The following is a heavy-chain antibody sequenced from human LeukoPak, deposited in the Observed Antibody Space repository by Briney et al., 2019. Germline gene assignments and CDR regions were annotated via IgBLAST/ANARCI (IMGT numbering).Heavy chain of an antibody. Sequence: PSETLSLTCAAYGESLNSYYWSWVRQPPGEGLEWIGEIYESGTTKYNPSLKSRVAISMVPSKQQFSLMLSSVTAADTAVYYCARGAWATRLASWGLGTPVIVSS. CDR3: ARGAWATRLAS. V-gene: IGHV4-34*01. D-gene: IGHD2-15*01. CDR1: GESLNSYY. J-gene: IGHJ4*02. CDR2: IYESGTT.